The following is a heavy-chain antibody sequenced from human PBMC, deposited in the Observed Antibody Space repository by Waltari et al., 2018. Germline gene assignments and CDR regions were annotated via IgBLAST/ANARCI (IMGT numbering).Heavy chain of an antibody. V-gene: IGHV1-69*04. Sequence: QVQLVQSGAEVKKPGSSVKVSCKASGGTLSSYAISWVRQAPGQGLEWMGGIIPILGIANYAQKFQGRVTITADESTSTAYMELSSLRSEDTAVYYCARGVATTHAFDIWGQGTMVTVSS. D-gene: IGHD5-12*01. J-gene: IGHJ3*02. CDR1: GGTLSSYA. CDR3: ARGVATTHAFDI. CDR2: IIPILGIA.